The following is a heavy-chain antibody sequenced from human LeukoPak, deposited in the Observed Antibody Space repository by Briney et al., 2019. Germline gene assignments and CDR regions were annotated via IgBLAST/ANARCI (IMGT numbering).Heavy chain of an antibody. D-gene: IGHD3-22*01. CDR2: ISWNSGSI. CDR1: GFTFDDYA. Sequence: QAGRSLRLSCAASGFTFDDYAMHWVRQAPGKGLEWVSGISWNSGSIGYADSVKGRVTISRDNAKNSLYLQMNSLRAEDTALYYCAKDKSYDQRGYFDYWGQGTLVTVSS. CDR3: AKDKSYDQRGYFDY. J-gene: IGHJ4*02. V-gene: IGHV3-9*01.